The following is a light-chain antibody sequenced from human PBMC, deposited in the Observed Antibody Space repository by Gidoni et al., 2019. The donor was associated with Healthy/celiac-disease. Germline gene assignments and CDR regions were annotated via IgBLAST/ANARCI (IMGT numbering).Light chain of an antibody. J-gene: IGKJ5*01. CDR3: QQYGSSLSIT. Sequence: EIVLTQSPGTLSLSPGERATLPCRASQSVSSSYLAWYQQKPGQAPRLLIYDASSRATGIPDRFSGSGSGTDFTITISRLEPEDFAVYYCQQYGSSLSITFGRGTRLEIK. V-gene: IGKV3-20*01. CDR1: QSVSSSY. CDR2: DAS.